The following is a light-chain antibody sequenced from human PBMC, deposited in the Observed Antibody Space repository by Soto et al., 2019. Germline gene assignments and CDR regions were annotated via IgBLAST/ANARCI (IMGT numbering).Light chain of an antibody. CDR1: SSDVGRYNI. CDR3: CSYAGSSTYV. J-gene: IGLJ1*01. CDR2: EGS. V-gene: IGLV2-23*01. Sequence: QSALPQPASVSLSPGQSITISCSGTSSDVGRYNIVSWYQQHPGKAPKLMIYEGSKRPSGVSNRFSGSKSGNTASLTISGLQAEDEADYYCCSYAGSSTYVFGTGTKVTVL.